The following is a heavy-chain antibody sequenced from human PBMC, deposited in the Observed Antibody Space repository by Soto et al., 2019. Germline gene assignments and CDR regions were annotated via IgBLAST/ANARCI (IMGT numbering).Heavy chain of an antibody. CDR2: ISGSARRT. Sequence: EVQLLESGGGLVRPGGSLRLSCAASGFPFSSYAMSWVRQAPGKGLELVSGISGSARRTYYADSVKGRFTISRDNFKNTLYLQMNSLRVEDTALFFCAKRDYADSSTYAPLLASWGQGILVAASS. V-gene: IGHV3-23*01. CDR3: AKRDYADSSTYAPLLAS. D-gene: IGHD2-2*01. J-gene: IGHJ5*02. CDR1: GFPFSSYA.